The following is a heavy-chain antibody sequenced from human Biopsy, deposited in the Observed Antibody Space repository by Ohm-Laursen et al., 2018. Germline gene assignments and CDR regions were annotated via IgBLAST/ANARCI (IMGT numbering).Heavy chain of an antibody. V-gene: IGHV3-23*01. CDR1: GFTFSSYW. Sequence: SLRLSCAASGFTFSSYWMHWVRQAPGKGLEWVSTISSAGGSTFYAESVKGRFTISRDNSENTLSLQMNSLRADDTAVYYCAKSGIGTVTRHFDLWGQGTLVTVSS. CDR3: AKSGIGTVTRHFDL. D-gene: IGHD4-17*01. CDR2: ISSAGGST. J-gene: IGHJ4*02.